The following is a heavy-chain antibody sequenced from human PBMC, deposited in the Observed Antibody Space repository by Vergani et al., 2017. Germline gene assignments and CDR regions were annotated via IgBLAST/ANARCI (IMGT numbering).Heavy chain of an antibody. CDR2: IIPILGIA. Sequence: QVQLVQSGAEVKKPGSSVKVSCKASGGTFSSYTISWVRQAPRQGLEWMGRIIPILGIANYAQKFQGRVTITADKSTSTAYMELSSLRSEDTAVYYCARYPTVPADKYFDLWGRGTLVTVSS. J-gene: IGHJ2*01. CDR3: ARYPTVPADKYFDL. D-gene: IGHD2-2*01. CDR1: GGTFSSYT. V-gene: IGHV1-69*02.